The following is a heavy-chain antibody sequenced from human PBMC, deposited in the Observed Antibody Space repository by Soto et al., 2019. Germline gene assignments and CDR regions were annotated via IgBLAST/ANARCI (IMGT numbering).Heavy chain of an antibody. V-gene: IGHV3-23*01. CDR2: ISGSGGST. CDR1: GFTFSSYA. CDR3: ANSVVPAAILDY. J-gene: IGHJ4*02. D-gene: IGHD2-2*02. Sequence: PGGSLRLSCAASGFTFSSYAMSWVRQAPGKGLEWVSAISGSGGSTYYADSVKGRFTISRDNSKDTLYLQMNSLRAEDTAVYYCANSVVPAAILDYWGQGTLVTVSS.